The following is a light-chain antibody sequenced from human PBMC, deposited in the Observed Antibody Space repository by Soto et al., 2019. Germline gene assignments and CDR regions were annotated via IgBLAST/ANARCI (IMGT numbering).Light chain of an antibody. CDR2: EVD. V-gene: IGLV2-8*01. Sequence: QSALTQPPSASGSLGQSVTISCTGTSSDVGSYDYVSWYQQHPGKAPKFIIYEVDKRPSGVPDRFSGSKSGDTASLRVSGLQAEDEADYYCSSYAGSNNLVFGGGTKLTVL. CDR3: SSYAGSNNLV. J-gene: IGLJ3*02. CDR1: SSDVGSYDY.